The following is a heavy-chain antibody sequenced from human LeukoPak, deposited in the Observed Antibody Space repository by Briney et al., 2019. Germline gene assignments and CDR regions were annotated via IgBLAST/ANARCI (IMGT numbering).Heavy chain of an antibody. Sequence: SETLSLSCTVSGVTISSYYWSWIRQPAGKGLEWIGRIYTSGSTNYNASLKSRVTMSVDTSKNQYSLKLNSVTAADTAVYYCARHGGWDFALWGPGTLVTVSS. V-gene: IGHV4-4*07. CDR2: IYTSGST. CDR1: GVTISSYY. J-gene: IGHJ2*01. CDR3: ARHGGWDFAL. D-gene: IGHD3-10*01.